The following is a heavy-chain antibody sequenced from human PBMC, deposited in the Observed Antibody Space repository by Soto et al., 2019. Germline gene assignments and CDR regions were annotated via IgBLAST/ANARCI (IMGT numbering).Heavy chain of an antibody. CDR3: GRDLPPSDY. V-gene: IGHV1-18*01. Sequence: QVQLVQSGAEVKKPGTSVKVSCKASGYTIISYGISWVRQAPGQGLEWMGWIRVYNGNTNYTQKLQGRVTTTTDTSTSTAYMELRGLRSDDTAVYYCGRDLPPSDYWGQGTLVTVSS. CDR1: GYTIISYG. CDR2: IRVYNGNT. J-gene: IGHJ4*02.